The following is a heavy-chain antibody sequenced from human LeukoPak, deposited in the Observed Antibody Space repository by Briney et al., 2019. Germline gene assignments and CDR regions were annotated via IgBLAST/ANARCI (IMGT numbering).Heavy chain of an antibody. V-gene: IGHV4-39*01. D-gene: IGHD3-10*01. CDR1: GGSISSSSYY. Sequence: SETLSLTCTVSGGSISSSSYYWGWIRQPPGKGLEWIGSIYYSGSTYYNPSLKSRVTISVDTSKNQFSLKLSSVTAADTAVYYCARLHYEFDYKGDYYYYMDVWGKGTTVTISS. CDR2: IYYSGST. J-gene: IGHJ6*03. CDR3: ARLHYEFDYKGDYYYYMDV.